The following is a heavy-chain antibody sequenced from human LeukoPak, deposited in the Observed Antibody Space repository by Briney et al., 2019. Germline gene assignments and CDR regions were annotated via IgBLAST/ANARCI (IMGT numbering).Heavy chain of an antibody. J-gene: IGHJ6*03. D-gene: IGHD1-7*01. V-gene: IGHV1-69*02. CDR1: GGTFSSYT. CDR3: ARARTGTTNYYYYYMDV. CDR2: IIPILGIA. Sequence: SVKVSCKASGGTFSSYTISWVRQAPGQGLEWMGRIIPILGIANYAQKFQGRVTITADKSTSTAYMELSSLKSEDTAVYYCARARTGTTNYYYYYMDVWGKGTTVTVSS.